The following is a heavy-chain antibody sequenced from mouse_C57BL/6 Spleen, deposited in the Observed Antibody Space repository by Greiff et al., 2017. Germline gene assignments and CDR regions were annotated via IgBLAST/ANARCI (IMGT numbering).Heavy chain of an antibody. Sequence: QVQLQQPGAELVMPGASVKLSCKASGYTFTSYWMHWVKQRPGQGLEWIGEIDPSDSYTNYNQKFKGKSTLTVDKSSSTAYMQLSSLTSEDSAVYYCARKVVWDYSFDYWGQGTTLTVSS. CDR3: ARKVVWDYSFDY. CDR1: GYTFTSYW. CDR2: IDPSDSYT. D-gene: IGHD1-3*01. V-gene: IGHV1-69*01. J-gene: IGHJ2*01.